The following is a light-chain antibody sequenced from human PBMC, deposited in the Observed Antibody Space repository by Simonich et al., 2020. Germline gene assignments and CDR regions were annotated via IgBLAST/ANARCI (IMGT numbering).Light chain of an antibody. CDR3: AAWDDSLNGWV. V-gene: IGLV1-44*01. CDR1: SSNIGSNT. Sequence: QSVLTQPPSASGTPGQRVTISCSGSSSNIGSNTVNWYQQLPGTAPKLLIYSTNQRPSGAPDLFSGSKSGTSASLAISGLQSEDEADYYCAAWDDSLNGWVFGGGTKLTVL. CDR2: STN. J-gene: IGLJ3*02.